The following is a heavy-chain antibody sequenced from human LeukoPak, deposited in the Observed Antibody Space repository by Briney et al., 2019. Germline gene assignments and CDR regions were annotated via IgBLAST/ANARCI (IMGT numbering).Heavy chain of an antibody. D-gene: IGHD4-23*01. Sequence: GGSLRLSCAASGFTFSDYYMSWIRQAPGKGLEWVSYISFSGSTIYYADSVKGRFTISRDNAKNSLYLQMNSLRAEDTAVYYCARDPLEGKDLYYYYYYMDVWGKGTTVTVSS. CDR3: ARDPLEGKDLYYYYYYMDV. CDR2: ISFSGSTI. CDR1: GFTFSDYY. V-gene: IGHV3-11*04. J-gene: IGHJ6*03.